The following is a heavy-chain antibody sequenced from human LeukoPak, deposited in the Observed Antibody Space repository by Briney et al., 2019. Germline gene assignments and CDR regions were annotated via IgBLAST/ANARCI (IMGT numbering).Heavy chain of an antibody. V-gene: IGHV4-34*01. CDR3: ARDWVLTMVRGNPQSGDY. CDR1: GGSFSGYY. CDR2: INHSGST. D-gene: IGHD3-10*01. J-gene: IGHJ4*02. Sequence: SETLSLTCAVYGGSFSGYYWSWIRQPPGKGLEWIGEINHSGSTNYNPSLKSRVTISVDTSKNQFSLKLSSVTAADTAVYYCARDWVLTMVRGNPQSGDYWGQGTLVTVSS.